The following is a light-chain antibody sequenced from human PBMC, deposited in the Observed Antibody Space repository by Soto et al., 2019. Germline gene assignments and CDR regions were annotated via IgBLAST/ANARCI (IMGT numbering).Light chain of an antibody. Sequence: EIVMTQSPATLSVSPGDRATLSCRASQSVDNDLAWYQQKPGQPPRLLIYDASTRATGIPARFNGSQSGTEFTLTISSLLSEDFAVYSCQQYNNWPLTFGGGTKVDI. V-gene: IGKV3D-15*01. CDR2: DAS. J-gene: IGKJ4*01. CDR1: QSVDND. CDR3: QQYNNWPLT.